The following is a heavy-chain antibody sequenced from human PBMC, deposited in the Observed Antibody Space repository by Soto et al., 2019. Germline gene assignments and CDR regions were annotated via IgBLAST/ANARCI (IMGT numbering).Heavy chain of an antibody. Sequence: GESLKISCKGSGYSFLNYWIGWVRQMPGKGLEWMGIIYPGDFDTRYSPSFQGQVTISVDKSITTAYLQWSSLKASDTAMYYCAKLPYGAASGNKYYFDYWGQGTLVTVSS. CDR1: GYSFLNYW. CDR3: AKLPYGAASGNKYYFDY. J-gene: IGHJ4*02. D-gene: IGHD6-13*01. V-gene: IGHV5-51*01. CDR2: IYPGDFDT.